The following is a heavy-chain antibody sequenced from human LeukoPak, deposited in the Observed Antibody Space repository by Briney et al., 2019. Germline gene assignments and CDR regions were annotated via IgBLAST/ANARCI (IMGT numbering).Heavy chain of an antibody. V-gene: IGHV3-48*01. D-gene: IGHD2-2*02. CDR1: GFTFSSYS. J-gene: IGHJ4*02. CDR2: ISSSSSTI. Sequence: GGSLRLSCAASGFTFSSYSMNWVRQAPGKGLEWVSYISSSSSTIYYADSVNGRFTISRDNAKNSLYLQMNSLRAEDTAVYYCARSPWGRLVVVPAAILPPDYWGQGTLVTVSS. CDR3: ARSPWGRLVVVPAAILPPDY.